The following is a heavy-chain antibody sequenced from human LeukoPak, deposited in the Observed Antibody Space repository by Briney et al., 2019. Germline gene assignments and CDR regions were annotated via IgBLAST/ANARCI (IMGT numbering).Heavy chain of an antibody. Sequence: GGSLRLSCAASGFTVSSNYMSWVRQAPGKGLEWVSYISSSGSTIYYADSVKGRFTISRDNAKNSLYLQMNSLRAEDTAVYYCARITMVRGVPYYYYGMDVWGQGTTVTVSS. D-gene: IGHD3-10*01. J-gene: IGHJ6*02. CDR3: ARITMVRGVPYYYYGMDV. CDR1: GFTVSSNY. V-gene: IGHV3-11*04. CDR2: ISSSGSTI.